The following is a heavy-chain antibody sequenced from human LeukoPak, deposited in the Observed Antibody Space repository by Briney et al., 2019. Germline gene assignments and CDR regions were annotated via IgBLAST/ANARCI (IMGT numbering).Heavy chain of an antibody. CDR3: AKDLSAIVMGINWFDP. V-gene: IGHV3-23*01. CDR1: GFTFSSYA. CDR2: ISGSGGST. D-gene: IGHD3-22*01. Sequence: PGGSLRLSCAASGFTFSSYAMSWVRQAPGKGLEWVSAISGSGGSTYYADSVKGRFTISRDNSKNTLYLQTNSLRAEDTAVYYCAKDLSAIVMGINWFDPWGQGTLVTVSP. J-gene: IGHJ5*02.